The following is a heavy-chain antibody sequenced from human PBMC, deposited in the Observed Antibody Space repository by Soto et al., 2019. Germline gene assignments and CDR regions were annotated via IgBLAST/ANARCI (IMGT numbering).Heavy chain of an antibody. V-gene: IGHV3-23*01. CDR2: ISTSGVNA. J-gene: IGHJ6*03. CDR3: VKMITTAGLSYYMDV. Sequence: GGSLRLSCAASGFTFSNYAMSWVRLAPGKGLEWVSVISTSGVNAYYAHSVTGRFTISRDNSKDTVWLQMNSLRAEDTAIYYCVKMITTAGLSYYMDVWGKGATVTVSS. D-gene: IGHD4-17*01. CDR1: GFTFSNYA.